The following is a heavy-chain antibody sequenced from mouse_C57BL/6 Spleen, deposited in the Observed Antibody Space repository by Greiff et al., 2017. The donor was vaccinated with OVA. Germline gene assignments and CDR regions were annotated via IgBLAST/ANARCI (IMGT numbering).Heavy chain of an antibody. J-gene: IGHJ1*03. CDR1: GFSINSDCY. CDR3: ARGPLTTVVADWYFDV. CDR2: TFYSGIT. Sequence: EVQLQESGPSLVRPSQTLSLTCTVTGFSINSDCYWIWIRQFPGNKLEYIGYTFYSGITYYNPSLESRTYITRDTSKNQFSLKLSSVTTEDTATYYCARGPLTTVVADWYFDVWGTGTTVTVSS. V-gene: IGHV3-3*01. D-gene: IGHD1-1*01.